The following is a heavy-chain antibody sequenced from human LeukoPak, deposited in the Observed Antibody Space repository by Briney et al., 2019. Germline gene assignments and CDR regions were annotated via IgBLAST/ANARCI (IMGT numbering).Heavy chain of an antibody. CDR3: ACTTDSGSYGGAFDI. CDR1: GYSFTSYW. CDR2: IYPGDSDT. V-gene: IGHV5-51*01. J-gene: IGHJ3*02. Sequence: GESLKISCKGSGYSFTSYWIGWVRQMPGKGLEWMGIIYPGDSDTRYSPSFQGQVTISADKSISTAYLQWSSLKASDTAMYYCACTTDSGSYGGAFDIWGQGTMVTVSS. D-gene: IGHD1-26*01.